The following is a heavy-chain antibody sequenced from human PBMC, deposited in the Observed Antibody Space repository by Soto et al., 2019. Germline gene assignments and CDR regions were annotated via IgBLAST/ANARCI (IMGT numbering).Heavy chain of an antibody. CDR1: GYTFTGFY. CDR3: AAGTGTSDFDY. J-gene: IGHJ4*03. Sequence: ASVKVSCKASGYTFTGFYMHWVRQAPGQGLEWMGWINPNSGGTSYAQNFQDWVTLTRDTSTSTVYMELSRPKTEDTAVYYCAAGTGTSDFDYWGQGTTVTVSS. D-gene: IGHD1-1*01. V-gene: IGHV1-2*04. CDR2: INPNSGGT.